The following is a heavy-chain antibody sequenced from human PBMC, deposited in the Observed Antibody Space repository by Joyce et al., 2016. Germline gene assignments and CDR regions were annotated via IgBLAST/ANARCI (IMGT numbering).Heavy chain of an antibody. CDR3: ATWPMWLYNGVDV. J-gene: IGHJ6*02. Sequence: EVQLVESGGGLVQPGGSLRLSCAASGITVSSSYINWVRQAPGKGREWVSVIYRGGNTYYADSVKGRFTISRDNSKNTVYLQMDSLRVEDTAVYYCATWPMWLYNGVDVWGQGTTVTVSS. V-gene: IGHV3-66*02. CDR2: IYRGGNT. CDR1: GITVSSSY. D-gene: IGHD3-22*01.